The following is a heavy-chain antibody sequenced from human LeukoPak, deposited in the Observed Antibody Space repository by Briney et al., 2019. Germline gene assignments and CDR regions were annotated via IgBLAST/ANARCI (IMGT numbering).Heavy chain of an antibody. D-gene: IGHD5-12*01. J-gene: IGHJ4*02. Sequence: ASVKVSCKASGYTFTGYYIHWVRQAPGQGLEWMGWINPNSGGTNYAQKFQGRVTMTRDTSTTYMELSRLTSDDTAMYYCARAYSGYEAFDYWGQGALVTVSS. V-gene: IGHV1-2*02. CDR1: GYTFTGYY. CDR2: INPNSGGT. CDR3: ARAYSGYEAFDY.